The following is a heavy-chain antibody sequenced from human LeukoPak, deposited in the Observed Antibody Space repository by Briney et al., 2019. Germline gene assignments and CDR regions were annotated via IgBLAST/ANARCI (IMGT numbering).Heavy chain of an antibody. CDR3: ARGPRITLVRGGQWYYYMDV. CDR2: INPSGGST. D-gene: IGHD3-10*01. V-gene: IGHV1-46*01. CDR1: GYTFSSNY. J-gene: IGHJ6*03. Sequence: ASVKVSCKSSGYTFSSNYMHWVRQPPGQGLEWMGIINPSGGSTNYAQKFQGRVTMTRDTYTSTVYMELSSLRSEDTAVYYCARGPRITLVRGGQWYYYMDVWGKGTTVTISS.